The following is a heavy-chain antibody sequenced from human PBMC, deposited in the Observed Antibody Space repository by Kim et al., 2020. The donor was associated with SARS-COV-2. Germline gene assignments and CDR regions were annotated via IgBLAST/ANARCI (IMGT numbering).Heavy chain of an antibody. V-gene: IGHV3-21*01. J-gene: IGHJ4*02. CDR2: ISSSSSYI. Sequence: GGSLRLSCAASGFTFSSYSMNWVRQAPGKGLEWVSSISSSSSYIYYADSVKGRFTISRDNAKNSLYLQMNSLRAEDTAVYYCASGHPVLLWFGESTLFDYWGQGTLVTVSS. D-gene: IGHD3-10*01. CDR3: ASGHPVLLWFGESTLFDY. CDR1: GFTFSSYS.